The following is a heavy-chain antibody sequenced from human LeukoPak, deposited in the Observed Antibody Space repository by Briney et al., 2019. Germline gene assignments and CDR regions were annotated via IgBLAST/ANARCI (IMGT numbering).Heavy chain of an antibody. Sequence: PSETLSLTCTVSGGSISRSSYYWGWIRQPPGKGLEWIGSIYYSGSTYYNPSLKSRVTISVDTSKNQFSLKVSSVTAADTAVYYCARDPIAVAGFDYWGQGTLVTVSS. CDR3: ARDPIAVAGFDY. D-gene: IGHD6-19*01. J-gene: IGHJ4*02. V-gene: IGHV4-39*07. CDR1: GGSISRSSYY. CDR2: IYYSGST.